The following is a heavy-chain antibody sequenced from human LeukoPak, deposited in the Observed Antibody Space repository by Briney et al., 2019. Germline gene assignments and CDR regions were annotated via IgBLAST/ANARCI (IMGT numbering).Heavy chain of an antibody. J-gene: IGHJ4*02. Sequence: GGSLRLSCASSGFAFSTYWMDWVRQAPGKGLEWVGNINQDGSVKLYVDSVRGRFTISRDNARNSVYLQMSALRVEDTAVYYCTRDFVCGGQGSLVTASS. CDR1: GFAFSTYW. V-gene: IGHV3-7*01. CDR3: TRDFVC. CDR2: INQDGSVK. D-gene: IGHD3-16*01.